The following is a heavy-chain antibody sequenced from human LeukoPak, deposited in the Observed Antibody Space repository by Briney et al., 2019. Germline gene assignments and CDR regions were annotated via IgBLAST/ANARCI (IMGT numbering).Heavy chain of an antibody. Sequence: GGSLRLSCAASGFTFSGSAMHWVRQASGKGLEWVGRIRSKANSYATAYAASVKGRFTISRDDSKNTAYLQMNSLKTEDTAVYYCARLDNWVADYWGQGTLVTVSS. V-gene: IGHV3-73*01. D-gene: IGHD1-1*01. J-gene: IGHJ4*02. CDR2: IRSKANSYAT. CDR3: ARLDNWVADY. CDR1: GFTFSGSA.